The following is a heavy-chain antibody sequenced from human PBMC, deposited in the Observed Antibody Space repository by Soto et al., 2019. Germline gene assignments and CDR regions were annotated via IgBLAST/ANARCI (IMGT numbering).Heavy chain of an antibody. Sequence: QVQLQESGPGLVKPSGTLSLTCAVSGGSISSYNWWIWVRQPPGKGLEWIGQISHSGSTNYNPSPKSRVTITVDKSKNQVSLKLSSVTAADAAVYYCARAINGGFDYWGQGTLVTVSS. CDR2: ISHSGST. V-gene: IGHV4-4*02. D-gene: IGHD2-8*01. J-gene: IGHJ4*02. CDR3: ARAINGGFDY. CDR1: GGSISSYNW.